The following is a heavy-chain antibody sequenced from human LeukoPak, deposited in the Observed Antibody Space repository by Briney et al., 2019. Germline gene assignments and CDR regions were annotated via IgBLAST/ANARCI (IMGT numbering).Heavy chain of an antibody. CDR2: IRSKPNSYET. CDR3: TRSGNYYYYMDV. Sequence: GGSLKLSCSASGFTFSDFVINWVRQAHGKGLEWVGRIRSKPNSYETTYAASVKGRFTISREDSKNTTYLQMNSLKTEDTDVYYCTRSGNYYYYMDVWGKGTTVAVSS. V-gene: IGHV3-73*01. J-gene: IGHJ6*03. D-gene: IGHD1-26*01. CDR1: GFTFSDFV.